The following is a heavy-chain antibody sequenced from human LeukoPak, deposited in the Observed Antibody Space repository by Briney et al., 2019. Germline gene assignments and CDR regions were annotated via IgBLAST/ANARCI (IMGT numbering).Heavy chain of an antibody. D-gene: IGHD2-15*01. V-gene: IGHV3-33*01. CDR2: IWYDGSNK. CDR1: GFTFSSYG. Sequence: GRSLRLSCAASGFTFSSYGMHWVRQAPGKGLEWVAVIWYDGSNKYYADSVKGRFTISRDNSKNTLYLQMNSLRAEDTAVYYCARDGTGYCSGGSCYGYYDWGQGTLVTVSS. J-gene: IGHJ4*02. CDR3: ARDGTGYCSGGSCYGYYD.